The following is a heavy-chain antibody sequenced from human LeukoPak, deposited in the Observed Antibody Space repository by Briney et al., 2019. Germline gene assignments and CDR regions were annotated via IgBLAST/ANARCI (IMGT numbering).Heavy chain of an antibody. CDR1: GGSFSGYY. D-gene: IGHD6-6*01. Sequence: PSETLSLTCAVYGGSFSGYYWSWIRQPPGKGLEWIGEINHSGSTNYNPSLKSRVTISVDTSKNQFSLKLSSVTAADTAVYYCARGLGKAAPYYFDYWAREPWSPSPQ. CDR2: INHSGST. V-gene: IGHV4-34*01. J-gene: IGHJ4*02. CDR3: ARGLGKAAPYYFDY.